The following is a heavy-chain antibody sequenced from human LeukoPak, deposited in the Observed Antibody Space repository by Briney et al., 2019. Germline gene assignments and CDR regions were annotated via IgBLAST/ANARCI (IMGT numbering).Heavy chain of an antibody. J-gene: IGHJ4*02. D-gene: IGHD3-22*01. CDR1: GGSISSSSYY. V-gene: IGHV4-39*02. CDR2: IYYSGST. Sequence: SETLSLTCTVSGGSISSSSYYWGWIRQPPRKGLEWIGSIYYSGSTYYNPSLKSRVTISVDTSKNQFSLKLNSATATDTAVYYCARDGAYYYDSSGPIHYWGQGTLVTVSS. CDR3: ARDGAYYYDSSGPIHY.